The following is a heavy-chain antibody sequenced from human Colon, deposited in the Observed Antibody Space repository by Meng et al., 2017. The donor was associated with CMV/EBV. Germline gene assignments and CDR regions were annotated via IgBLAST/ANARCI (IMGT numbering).Heavy chain of an antibody. CDR3: AKLMGNTRVDH. V-gene: IGHV3-23*05. D-gene: IGHD5-24*01. J-gene: IGHJ5*02. CDR1: GFTFSSYA. Sequence: GESLKISCAASGFTFSSYATSWVRQTPGKGLEWVSTIDSSGAYIADSVKGRFTVSRDNFKNTLDLQMNSLRVEDAATYYCAKLMGNTRVDHWGQGTQVTVSS. CDR2: IDSSGA.